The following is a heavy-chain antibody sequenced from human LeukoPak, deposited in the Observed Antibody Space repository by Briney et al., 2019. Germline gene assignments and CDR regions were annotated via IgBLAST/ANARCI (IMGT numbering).Heavy chain of an antibody. Sequence: GALRLSCAASGFTFSSYGMHWVRQAPGKGLEWVAVISYDGSNKYYADSVKGRFTTSRDNSKNTLYLQMNSLRAEDTAVYYCAKDLRYNWNLGNAFDIWGQGTMVTVSS. J-gene: IGHJ3*02. D-gene: IGHD1-1*01. CDR1: GFTFSSYG. CDR2: ISYDGSNK. V-gene: IGHV3-30*18. CDR3: AKDLRYNWNLGNAFDI.